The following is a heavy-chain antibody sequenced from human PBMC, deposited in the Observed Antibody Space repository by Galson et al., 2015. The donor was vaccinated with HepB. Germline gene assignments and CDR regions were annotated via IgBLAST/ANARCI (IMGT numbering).Heavy chain of an antibody. V-gene: IGHV3-30-3*01. CDR1: GFTFSTYA. Sequence: SLRLSCAASGFTFSTYAMHWVRQAPGKGLEWVAVISYDGSNKYCADSVRGRFTISRDNSKNTLFLQMNSLRAEDTAVYYCARDFPYCDYCGQGTLVTVSS. J-gene: IGHJ4*02. CDR2: ISYDGSNK. CDR3: ARDFPYCDY.